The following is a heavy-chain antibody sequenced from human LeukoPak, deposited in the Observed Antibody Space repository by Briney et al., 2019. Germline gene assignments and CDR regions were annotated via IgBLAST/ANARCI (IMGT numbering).Heavy chain of an antibody. CDR3: ARDHYRIEI. CDR1: GFTFSSYW. D-gene: IGHD1-26*01. V-gene: IGHV3-7*01. Sequence: GGSLRLSCAASGFTFSSYWMSWGRQAPGKGLEWLATIKPDGSDKYYVDSVKGRFVISRDSTKNSLYLQMNSLRAEDTAVYYCARDHYRIEIWGQGTKVTVSS. J-gene: IGHJ3*02. CDR2: IKPDGSDK.